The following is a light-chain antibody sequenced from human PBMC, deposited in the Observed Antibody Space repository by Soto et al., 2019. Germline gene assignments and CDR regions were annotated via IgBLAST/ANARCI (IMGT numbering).Light chain of an antibody. V-gene: IGKV3-20*01. CDR3: QQYSSSPYN. CDR2: GAS. J-gene: IGKJ2*01. CDR1: QTISSTY. Sequence: EVVLTQSPGTLSLSPGERATLSCRASQTISSTYLAWYQHKPGQAPRRLSYGASSRATGIPDRCSGSGSGTDFTLTISSLEHEDFAVYYCQQYSSSPYNFGQGTKLEI.